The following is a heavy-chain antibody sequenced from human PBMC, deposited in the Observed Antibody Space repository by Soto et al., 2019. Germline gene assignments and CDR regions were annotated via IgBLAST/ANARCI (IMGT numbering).Heavy chain of an antibody. CDR3: AKVTGYSSSWYKSYFDY. D-gene: IGHD6-13*01. V-gene: IGHV3-23*01. CDR2: ISGSGGST. J-gene: IGHJ4*02. Sequence: GGSLRLSCAASGFTFSSYAMSWVRQAPGKGLEWVSAISGSGGSTYYADSVKGRFTISRDNSKNTLYLQMNSLRAEDTAVYYCAKVTGYSSSWYKSYFDYWGQGTLVTLSS. CDR1: GFTFSSYA.